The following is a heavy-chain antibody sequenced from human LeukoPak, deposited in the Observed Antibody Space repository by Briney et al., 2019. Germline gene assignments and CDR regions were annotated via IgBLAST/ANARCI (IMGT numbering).Heavy chain of an antibody. Sequence: GGSLRLSCAASGFSFADATMHWVRQVPGKGLEWVSGINWNSGTMGYADSVKGRFTVSRDNAKNSLYLQMNSLKTEDTALYYCAKDPYMDVWGKGTPVTVSS. CDR1: GFSFADAT. J-gene: IGHJ6*03. CDR3: AKDPYMDV. V-gene: IGHV3-9*01. CDR2: INWNSGTM.